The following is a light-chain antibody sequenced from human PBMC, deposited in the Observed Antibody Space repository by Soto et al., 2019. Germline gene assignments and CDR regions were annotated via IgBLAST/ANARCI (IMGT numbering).Light chain of an antibody. CDR1: QSVSSN. Sequence: EIVMTQSPATLSVSPGERATLSCRASQSVSSNLAWYQRKPGQPPRLLIYGASTRATGIPARFSGSGSGTEFTLTISSLQSEDCAVYYCQRYNNWPPWTFGQGTKVEIK. CDR2: GAS. V-gene: IGKV3-15*01. CDR3: QRYNNWPPWT. J-gene: IGKJ1*01.